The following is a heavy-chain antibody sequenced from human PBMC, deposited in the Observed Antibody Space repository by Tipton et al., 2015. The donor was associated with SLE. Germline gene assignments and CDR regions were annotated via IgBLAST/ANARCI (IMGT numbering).Heavy chain of an antibody. CDR3: ARDQVGVGDFDY. J-gene: IGHJ4*02. D-gene: IGHD3-16*01. CDR1: GGSFNSSPYY. CDR2: IHHSGST. Sequence: TLSLTCTVSGGSFNSSPYYWGWIRQPPGKGLEWIGYIHHSGSTNYNPSLQSRVTISRDPSKNQFSLKLISATAADTAVYYCARDQVGVGDFDYWSQGTLVTVSS. V-gene: IGHV4-61*01.